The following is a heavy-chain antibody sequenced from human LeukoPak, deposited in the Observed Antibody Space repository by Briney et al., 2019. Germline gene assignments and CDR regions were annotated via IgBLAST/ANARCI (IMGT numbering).Heavy chain of an antibody. CDR3: VRDLYRIVVVPHYFDY. V-gene: IGHV1-46*01. J-gene: IGHJ4*02. CDR1: GYTFTSYY. CDR2: INPSGGST. Sequence: ASVKVSCKASGYTFTSYYMHWVRQAPGQGLEWMGIINPSGGSTSYAQKFQGRVTMTRDMSTSTVYMELSSLRSEDTAVYYCVRDLYRIVVVPHYFDYWGQGTLVTVSS. D-gene: IGHD3-22*01.